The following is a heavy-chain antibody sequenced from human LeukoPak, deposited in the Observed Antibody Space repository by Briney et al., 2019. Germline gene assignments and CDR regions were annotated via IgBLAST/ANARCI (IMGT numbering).Heavy chain of an antibody. CDR1: GFTFSSYS. J-gene: IGHJ4*02. V-gene: IGHV3-21*01. D-gene: IGHD6-19*01. CDR2: ISSSSYI. Sequence: PGGSLRLSCAASGFTFSSYSMNWVRQAPGKGLEWVSSISSSSYIYYADSVKGRFTISRDNAKNSLYLQMNSLRAEDTAVYYCARAFSSGWYRGVLGFDYWGQGTLVTVSS. CDR3: ARAFSSGWYRGVLGFDY.